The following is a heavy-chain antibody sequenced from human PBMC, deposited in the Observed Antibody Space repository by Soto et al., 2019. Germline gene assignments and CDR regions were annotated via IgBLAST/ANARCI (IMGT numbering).Heavy chain of an antibody. Sequence: PGGSLRLSCAASGFTLSSYGMHWVRQAPGKGLEWVAVIWYDGRNTDYADSLKGRFTISTDNSKNTLYLQMNSRRAQATPGYYCARPAYYSDSSGYYFDCWGQGTLVTVSS. CDR2: IWYDGRNT. D-gene: IGHD3-22*01. V-gene: IGHV3-33*01. CDR3: ARPAYYSDSSGYYFDC. CDR1: GFTLSSYG. J-gene: IGHJ4*02.